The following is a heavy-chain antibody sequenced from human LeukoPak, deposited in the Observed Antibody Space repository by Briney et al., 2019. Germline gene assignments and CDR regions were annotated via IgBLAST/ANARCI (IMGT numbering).Heavy chain of an antibody. D-gene: IGHD2-2*01. V-gene: IGHV3-7*01. CDR2: ILPDGSQK. CDR1: GFTFSRYW. J-gene: IGHJ4*02. CDR3: GRLAHNAWYAIDF. Sequence: GGSLRLSCVGSGFTFSRYWMTWVRQAPGKGPEWLANILPDGSQKYYMDSVKGRFTISRDNPKNSLYLQINNLRAEDTAVYYCGRLAHNAWYAIDFWGQGTLVTVSS.